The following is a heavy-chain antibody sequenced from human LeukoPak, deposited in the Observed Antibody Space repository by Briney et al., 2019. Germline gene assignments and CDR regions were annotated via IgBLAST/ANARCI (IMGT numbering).Heavy chain of an antibody. CDR3: ARDPAMTFNWFDP. Sequence: SQTLSLTCTVSGDSLTTDDSFWSWIRQFPGKGLEWIASIYHSGTAYSNPSLQSRVTLSVDTSKNQFSLKVSSVTAADTAVYYCARDPAMTFNWFDPWGQGTLVTVSS. J-gene: IGHJ5*02. V-gene: IGHV4-30-4*08. CDR2: IYHSGTA. CDR1: GDSLTTDDSF. D-gene: IGHD2-21*02.